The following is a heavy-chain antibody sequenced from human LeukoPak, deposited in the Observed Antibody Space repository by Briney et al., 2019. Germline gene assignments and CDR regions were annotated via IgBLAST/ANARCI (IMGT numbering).Heavy chain of an antibody. CDR2: IYTSGST. D-gene: IGHD3-22*01. CDR1: GDSISSGNYY. V-gene: IGHV4-61*02. J-gene: IGHJ3*02. CDR3: ARGPYYYDSSGAFDI. Sequence: SETLSLTCTVSGDSISSGNYYWSWVRQPAGKGLEWIGRIYTSGSTNYNPSLKSRVTISVDTSKNQFSLKLSSVTAADTAVYYCARGPYYYDSSGAFDIWGQGTMVTVSS.